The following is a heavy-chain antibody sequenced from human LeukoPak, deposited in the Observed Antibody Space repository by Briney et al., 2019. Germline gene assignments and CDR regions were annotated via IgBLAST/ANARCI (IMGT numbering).Heavy chain of an antibody. V-gene: IGHV4-34*01. CDR2: INHSGST. CDR3: ARGVRAVVPAAIPRYYYYYMDV. D-gene: IGHD2-2*02. CDR1: GGSFSGYY. J-gene: IGHJ6*03. Sequence: SETLSLTCAVYGGSFSGYYWSWIRQPPGKGLEWIGGINHSGSTNYNPSLKSRVTISVDTSKNQFSLKLSSVTAADTAVYYCARGVRAVVPAAIPRYYYYYMDVWGKGTTVTVSS.